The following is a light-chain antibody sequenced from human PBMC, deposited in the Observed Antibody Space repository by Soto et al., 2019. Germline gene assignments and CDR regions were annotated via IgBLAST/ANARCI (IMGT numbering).Light chain of an antibody. J-gene: IGKJ1*01. Sequence: EVVLTQSPGTLSLSPGARATLSCRASQSVSSSTYLAWYQQKPGQAPRLLIYGASSRATGIPDRFSGSGSGTDFTLTISRLEPEDFAVYYCQQYGSSPRTFGQGTKVDIK. CDR2: GAS. CDR1: QSVSSSTY. V-gene: IGKV3-20*01. CDR3: QQYGSSPRT.